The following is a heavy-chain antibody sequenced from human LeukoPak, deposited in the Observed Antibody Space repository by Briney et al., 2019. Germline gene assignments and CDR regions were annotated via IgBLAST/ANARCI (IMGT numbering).Heavy chain of an antibody. J-gene: IGHJ6*02. CDR3: VRDSRYCPDV. CDR2: LISDGSSA. D-gene: IGHD2-8*02. CDR1: GFTFSSYW. V-gene: IGHV3-74*01. Sequence: GGSLRLSCAASGFTFSSYWMHWVRHAPGKGLVWVSRLISDGSSASYADSVKGRFTISRDNTKNILYLQMNSLRAEDTAVYYCVRDSRYCPDVWGQGTTVTVSS.